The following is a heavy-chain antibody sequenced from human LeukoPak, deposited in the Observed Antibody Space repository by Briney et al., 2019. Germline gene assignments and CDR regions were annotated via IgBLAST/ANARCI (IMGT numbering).Heavy chain of an antibody. CDR2: INSDGSAK. D-gene: IGHD1-7*01. CDR1: GFSFSSQW. J-gene: IGHJ4*02. CDR3: ADLGTSD. Sequence: GGSLRLSCAISGFSFSSQWMTWVRQAPGTGLEWVATINSDGSAKYLVDSVKGRFTISRDNAKNLVYLQMSILRAEDTAVYYCADLGTSDCGQGTLVTVSS. V-gene: IGHV3-7*01.